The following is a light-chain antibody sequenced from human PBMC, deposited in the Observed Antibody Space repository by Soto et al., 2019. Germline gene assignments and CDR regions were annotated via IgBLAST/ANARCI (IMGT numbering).Light chain of an antibody. V-gene: IGLV2-14*01. CDR1: SSDVGGYNY. CDR3: SSYTGSSTYVV. CDR2: DVS. Sequence: QSALTQPASVSGSPGQSITISCTGTSSDVGGYNYVSWYQQHPGKAPKLMIYDVSNRPSEVSNRFSGSKSANTASLTISGLQAEDEADYYCSSYTGSSTYVVFGGGTKVTVL. J-gene: IGLJ2*01.